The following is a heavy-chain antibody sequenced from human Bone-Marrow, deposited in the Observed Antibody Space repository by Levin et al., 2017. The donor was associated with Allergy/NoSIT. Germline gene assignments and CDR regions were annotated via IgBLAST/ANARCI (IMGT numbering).Heavy chain of an antibody. CDR2: ISGNGAGT. CDR1: GFTFSTYG. Sequence: PGGSLRLSCAASGFTFSTYGMNWVRQAPGKGLEWVSGISGNGAGTYYADSLKGRFTISRDNSKNTFYLQMNSLRAEDTAFYYCARGGTSTNYDPYNWFDRWGQGTLVTVSS. V-gene: IGHV3-23*01. CDR3: ARGGTSTNYDPYNWFDR. D-gene: IGHD2-8*01. J-gene: IGHJ5*02.